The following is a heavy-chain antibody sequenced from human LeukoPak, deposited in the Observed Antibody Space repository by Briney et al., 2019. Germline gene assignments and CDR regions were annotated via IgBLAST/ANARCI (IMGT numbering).Heavy chain of an antibody. D-gene: IGHD3-10*01. CDR1: GGSISSYY. CDR2: IYYSGST. J-gene: IGHJ2*01. CDR3: ARGGGITMVRGVPTRYWYFDL. V-gene: IGHV4-59*01. Sequence: SETLSLTCTVSGGSISSYYWSWLRQPPGKGLEWIGYIYYSGSTNYNPSLKSRVTISVDTSKNQFSLKLSSVTAADTAVYYCARGGGITMVRGVPTRYWYFDLWGRGTLVTVSS.